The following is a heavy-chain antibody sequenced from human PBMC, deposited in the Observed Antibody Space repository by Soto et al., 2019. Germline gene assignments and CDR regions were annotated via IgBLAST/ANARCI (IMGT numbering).Heavy chain of an antibody. CDR2: ISSSSSYI. CDR3: ARDGVVVVVADPYYFDY. J-gene: IGHJ4*02. CDR1: GFTFSSYS. D-gene: IGHD2-15*01. Sequence: EVQLVESGGGLVKPGGSLRLSCAASGFTFSSYSMNWVRQAPGKGLEWGSSISSSSSYIYYADSVKGRFTISRDNAKNSLYLQMNSLRAEDTAVYYCARDGVVVVVADPYYFDYWGQGTLVTVSS. V-gene: IGHV3-21*01.